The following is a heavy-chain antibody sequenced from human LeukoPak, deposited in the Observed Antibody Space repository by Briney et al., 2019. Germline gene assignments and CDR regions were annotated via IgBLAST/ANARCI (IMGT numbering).Heavy chain of an antibody. CDR2: MNPNSGNT. V-gene: IGHV1-8*01. J-gene: IGHJ4*02. D-gene: IGHD1-26*01. Sequence: ASVKVSCKASGYTFTSYDINWVRQATGQGLEWMGWMNPNSGNTGYAQKFQGRVTMTTDTSTSTAYMELRSLRSDDTAVYYCARVNGRNGGVFDYWGQGTLVTVSS. CDR1: GYTFTSYD. CDR3: ARVNGRNGGVFDY.